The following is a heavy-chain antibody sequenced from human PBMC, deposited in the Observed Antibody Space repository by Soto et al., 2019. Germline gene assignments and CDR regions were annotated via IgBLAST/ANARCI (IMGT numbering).Heavy chain of an antibody. J-gene: IGHJ4*02. CDR1: GFTFTTYW. Sequence: GGSLRLSCAASGFTFTTYWMSWVRQAPGKGLEWVAHRDEYGNKGDYADSVSGRFTMSRDNAKNSLYLQMNSLRDEDTAVYYCARGLYYYDSSGYWGYWGQGTLVTVSS. V-gene: IGHV3-7*02. CDR2: RDEYGNKG. D-gene: IGHD3-22*01. CDR3: ARGLYYYDSSGYWGY.